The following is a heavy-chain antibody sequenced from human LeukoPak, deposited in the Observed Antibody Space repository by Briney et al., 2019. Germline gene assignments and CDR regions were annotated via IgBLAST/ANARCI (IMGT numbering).Heavy chain of an antibody. J-gene: IGHJ4*02. CDR1: GGSISSYY. CDR2: IYYSGST. Sequence: SETLSLTCTVYGGSISSYYWSWIRQPPGKGLEWIGYIYYSGSTNYNPSLKSRVTISADTSKNQFSLRLSSVTAADTAVYYCARRGIGYGDYLDYWGQGTLVTVSS. CDR3: ARRGIGYGDYLDY. V-gene: IGHV4-59*01. D-gene: IGHD4-17*01.